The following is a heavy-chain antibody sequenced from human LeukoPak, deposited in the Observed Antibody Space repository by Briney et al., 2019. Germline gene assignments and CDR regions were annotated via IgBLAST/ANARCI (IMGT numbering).Heavy chain of an antibody. D-gene: IGHD3-10*01. Sequence: GGSLRLSCAASGFTFDDYAMHWVRQAPGKGLEWVSGISWNSGSIGYADSVKGRFTISRDNAKNSLYLQMNSLRAEDTALYYCAKARAGYYDSGSYFDYWGRGTLVTVSS. CDR1: GFTFDDYA. V-gene: IGHV3-9*01. CDR3: AKARAGYYDSGSYFDY. J-gene: IGHJ4*02. CDR2: ISWNSGSI.